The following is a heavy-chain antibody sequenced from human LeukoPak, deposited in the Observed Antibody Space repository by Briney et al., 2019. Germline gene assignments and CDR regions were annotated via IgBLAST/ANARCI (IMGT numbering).Heavy chain of an antibody. CDR1: GCSFTSYW. Sequence: GGALEISCKGSGCSFTSYWIGWVREVPGKGLEWMGIIYPGDSDTRYSPSFQGQVTISADKSISTAYLQWSSLKASDTAMYYCARPDTTVTTGAFDIWGQGTMVTVSS. J-gene: IGHJ3*02. CDR2: IYPGDSDT. CDR3: ARPDTTVTTGAFDI. D-gene: IGHD4-17*01. V-gene: IGHV5-51*01.